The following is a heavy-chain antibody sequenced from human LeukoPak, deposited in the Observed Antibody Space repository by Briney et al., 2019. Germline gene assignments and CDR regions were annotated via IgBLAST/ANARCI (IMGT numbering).Heavy chain of an antibody. Sequence: PGGSLRLSCAASGFTFSSYAMHWVRQAPGKGLEWVAAISYDGRNKYYADSVKGRFTISRDNSKNTLYLQLNSLRAEDTAVYYCARETERLLYYWGQGTLVTVSS. J-gene: IGHJ4*02. CDR1: GFTFSSYA. D-gene: IGHD2-15*01. CDR3: ARETERLLYY. V-gene: IGHV3-30*04. CDR2: ISYDGRNK.